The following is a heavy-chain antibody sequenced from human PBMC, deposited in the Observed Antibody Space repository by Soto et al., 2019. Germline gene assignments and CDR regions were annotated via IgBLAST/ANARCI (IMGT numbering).Heavy chain of an antibody. CDR2: INPANGNT. CDR1: GYPFTSHA. D-gene: IGHD1-7*01. V-gene: IGHV1-3*01. J-gene: IGHJ5*02. Sequence: QVQLVQSGAEVKKAGASVKISCQASGYPFTSHAIYWVRQAPGQRPEWMGWINPANGNTKYSPKFQGRVTITRATPASTAYMELRTLTSEDTGLYSCAREGKPLFRELVGWFAPWGQGTLLPVSS. CDR3: AREGKPLFRELVGWFAP.